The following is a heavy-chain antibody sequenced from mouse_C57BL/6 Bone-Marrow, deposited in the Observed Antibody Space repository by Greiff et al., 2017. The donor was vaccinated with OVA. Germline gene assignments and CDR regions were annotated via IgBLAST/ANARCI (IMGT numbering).Heavy chain of an antibody. V-gene: IGHV5-17*01. D-gene: IGHD2-13*01. CDR2: ISSGSSTI. J-gene: IGHJ3*01. CDR3: ARTVGLGFAY. Sequence: EVKLVESGGGLVKPGGSLKLSCAASGFTFSDYGMHWVRQAPEKGLEWVAYISSGSSTIYSADTVKGRFTISRDNAKNTLFLQMTSLRSEDTAMYYCARTVGLGFAYWGQGTLVTVSA. CDR1: GFTFSDYG.